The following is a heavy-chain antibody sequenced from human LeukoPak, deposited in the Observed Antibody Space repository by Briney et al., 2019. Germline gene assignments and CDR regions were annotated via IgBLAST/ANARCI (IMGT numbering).Heavy chain of an antibody. CDR3: ARTIAQYSNSWLYFYYGLDV. V-gene: IGHV3-23*01. Sequence: QPGGSLRLSCTASGFTFDSYAMSWVRQAPGKGLGWVSSISGGSEDTYYADSVKGQFTISRDNSKSTLYLQMNSLRAEDTAVYYCARTIAQYSNSWLYFYYGLDVWGQGTTVTVSS. D-gene: IGHD6-13*01. J-gene: IGHJ6*02. CDR1: GFTFDSYA. CDR2: ISGGSEDT.